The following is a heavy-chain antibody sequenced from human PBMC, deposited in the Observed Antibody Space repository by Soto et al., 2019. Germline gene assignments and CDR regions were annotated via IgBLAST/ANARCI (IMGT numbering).Heavy chain of an antibody. J-gene: IGHJ3*02. D-gene: IGHD3-3*01. CDR2: IIPIFGTE. Sequence: QVQLVQSGAEVKKPGSSVKVSCKASGGTFSSYAISWVRQAPGQGLEWMGGIIPIFGTENYAQKFQGRVTITAEESTSTAYMELSSLRSEDTAVYYCARGLPDLLSITIFGVVDAFDIWGQGTMVTVSS. CDR3: ARGLPDLLSITIFGVVDAFDI. CDR1: GGTFSSYA. V-gene: IGHV1-69*01.